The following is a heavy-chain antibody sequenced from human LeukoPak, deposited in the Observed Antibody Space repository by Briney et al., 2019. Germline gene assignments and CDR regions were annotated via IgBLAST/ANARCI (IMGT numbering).Heavy chain of an antibody. V-gene: IGHV1-18*01. D-gene: IGHD5-24*01. CDR2: ITSYNGHT. J-gene: IGHJ5*02. Sequence: GASVKVSCKASGYTCTNYGISWVRQAPGQGLEWMGWITSYNGHTKYAQRLQGRVTMTTDTSTSTAYMELRSLRSDDTAVYYCARDSGGWLQLPGWFDPWGQGTLVTVSS. CDR1: GYTCTNYG. CDR3: ARDSGGWLQLPGWFDP.